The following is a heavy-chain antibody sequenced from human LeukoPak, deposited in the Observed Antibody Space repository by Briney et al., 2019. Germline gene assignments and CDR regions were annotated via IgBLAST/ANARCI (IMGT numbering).Heavy chain of an antibody. J-gene: IGHJ3*02. CDR1: GWTFSGYY. CDR2: INHSGRT. CDR3: ARRWFGFWNNSDADDNAFDI. V-gene: IGHV4-34*01. Sequence: PSETLSLTCAAYGWTFSGYYWSWIRQSPGKGLEWVWEINHSGRTTYNPSFKSRVTISVDTSKNQFSLKVNFVTATDTAVYYCARRWFGFWNNSDADDNAFDIWGQGAMVTVSS. D-gene: IGHD1/OR15-1a*01.